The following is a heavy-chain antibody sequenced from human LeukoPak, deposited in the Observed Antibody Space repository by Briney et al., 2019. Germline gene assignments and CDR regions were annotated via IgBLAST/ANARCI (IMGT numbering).Heavy chain of an antibody. D-gene: IGHD3-10*01. CDR3: AREAGYYGSGSYTGAFDI. CDR1: CGSISSSSYY. Sequence: SATLSLTCTASCGSISSSSYYWGWIRQPPRKGLEWIGSIYYSGSTYYNPSLKSRVTKSVDTSKNQFSLKLSSVTAADTAVYYCAREAGYYGSGSYTGAFDIWGQGTMVTVSS. CDR2: IYYSGST. V-gene: IGHV4-39*02. J-gene: IGHJ3*02.